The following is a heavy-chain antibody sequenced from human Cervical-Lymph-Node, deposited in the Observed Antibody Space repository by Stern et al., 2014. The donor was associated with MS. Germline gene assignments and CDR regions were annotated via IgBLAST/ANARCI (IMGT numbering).Heavy chain of an antibody. CDR2: MDGDGSIR. J-gene: IGHJ4*02. D-gene: IGHD6-6*01. CDR1: GLTFSTSF. Sequence: EVQLVESGGGLVQPGASLRLSCEASGLTFSTSFMHWVRQAPGKGLVWVSRMDGDGSIRTYADSVRGRFIISRDNAKNTLYQQMNSLRAEDTAVYYCARGGRSSSLDYWGQGTLVTVSS. CDR3: ARGGRSSSLDY. V-gene: IGHV3-74*01.